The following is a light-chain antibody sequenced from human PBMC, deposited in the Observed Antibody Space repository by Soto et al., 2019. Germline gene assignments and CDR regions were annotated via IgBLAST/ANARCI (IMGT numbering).Light chain of an antibody. CDR3: QQSYTIPYT. CDR1: ESISGY. J-gene: IGKJ2*01. Sequence: DIQMTQSPASLSASVGDRVTIRCRASESISGYLNWYQQKPGQAPKLLIYAASTLESGAPSRFTGSGSGTKFTLTIISLEPEDFVTYYCQQSYTIPYTFGQGAKLEIK. CDR2: AAS. V-gene: IGKV1-39*01.